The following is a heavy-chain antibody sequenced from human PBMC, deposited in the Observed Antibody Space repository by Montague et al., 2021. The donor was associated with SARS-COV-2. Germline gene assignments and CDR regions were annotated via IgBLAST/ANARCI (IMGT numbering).Heavy chain of an antibody. Sequence: SETRSLTCTVSGASMSGYHWSWIRQPAGKALEWIGRIYSNGDTTXXPSXKGRLTMSVDTSERQFSLKMTSVSAADTAIYYCARGSEYYYHPFDYWGHGNLVTVSS. CDR3: ARGSEYYYHPFDY. CDR2: IYSNGDT. V-gene: IGHV4-4*07. J-gene: IGHJ4*01. D-gene: IGHD2/OR15-2a*01. CDR1: GASMSGYH.